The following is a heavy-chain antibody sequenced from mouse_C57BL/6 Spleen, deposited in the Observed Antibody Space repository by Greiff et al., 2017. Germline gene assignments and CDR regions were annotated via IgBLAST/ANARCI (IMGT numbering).Heavy chain of an antibody. CDR2: ISSGGSYT. Sequence: EVQLVESGGDLVKPGGSLKLSCAASGFTFSSYGMSWVRQTPDQRLEWVATISSGGSYTYYPDSVKGRFTISRDTAKHTLYLLMSRLNSEVSARYYCARDCSWFAYWGQGTLVTVSA. V-gene: IGHV5-6*01. J-gene: IGHJ3*01. CDR1: GFTFSSYG. CDR3: ARDCSWFAY.